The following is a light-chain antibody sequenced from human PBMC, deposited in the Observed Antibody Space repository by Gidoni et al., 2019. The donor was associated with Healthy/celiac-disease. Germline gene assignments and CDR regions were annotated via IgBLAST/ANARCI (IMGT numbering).Light chain of an antibody. CDR1: QSVNSN. CDR3: QQYNNWPPLT. CDR2: GAS. J-gene: IGKJ4*01. Sequence: IVMTHPPATLSVSPGERATLSCRASQSVNSNVARYQQKPGQAPRRLIYGASTRATGIPARFSGSGSGTEFTLTISSLQSEDFAVYYCQQYNNWPPLTFGGGTKVEIK. V-gene: IGKV3-15*01.